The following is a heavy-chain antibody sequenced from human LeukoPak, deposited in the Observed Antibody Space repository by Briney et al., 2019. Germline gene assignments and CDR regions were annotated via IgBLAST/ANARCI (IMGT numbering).Heavy chain of an antibody. D-gene: IGHD3-22*01. CDR2: ISDSGST. Sequence: KPSETLSLTCTVSGGSISSYYWSWIRQPPGRGLEWIGYISDSGSTNYNPSLKSRVTISVDTSKNQFSLMLSSVTAADTAVYYCARGYDSSAYYPFNYWGQGTLVTVSS. CDR3: ARGYDSSAYYPFNY. CDR1: GGSISSYY. V-gene: IGHV4-59*01. J-gene: IGHJ4*02.